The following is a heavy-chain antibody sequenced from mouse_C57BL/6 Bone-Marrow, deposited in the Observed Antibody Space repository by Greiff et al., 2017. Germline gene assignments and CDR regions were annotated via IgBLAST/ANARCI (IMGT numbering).Heavy chain of an antibody. J-gene: IGHJ3*01. V-gene: IGHV1-62-2*01. D-gene: IGHD1-1*01. CDR2: FYPGSGSI. CDR3: ARHGYGSSPFAY. Sequence: VQLQQSGAELVKPGASVKLSCKASGYTFTEYTIHWVKQRTGQGLEWIGWFYPGSGSIKYNEKFKDKATFTADKSSSTVYRELSRLTSEDSAVYVCARHGYGSSPFAYWGQGTLATVSA. CDR1: GYTFTEYT.